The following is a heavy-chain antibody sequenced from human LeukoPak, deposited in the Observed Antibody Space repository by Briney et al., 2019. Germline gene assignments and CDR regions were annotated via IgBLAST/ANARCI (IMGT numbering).Heavy chain of an antibody. CDR1: GFTFSSYA. J-gene: IGHJ3*02. D-gene: IGHD3-3*01. CDR2: ISGSGGST. V-gene: IGHV3-23*01. Sequence: GGSLRLSCAASGFTFSSYAMSWVRQAPGKGLEWVSDISGSGGSTYYADSVKGRFTISRDNFKNTLYLQMDSLRAEDTAVYYCARGSRFGVVGRDAFDIWGQGTVVTVSS. CDR3: ARGSRFGVVGRDAFDI.